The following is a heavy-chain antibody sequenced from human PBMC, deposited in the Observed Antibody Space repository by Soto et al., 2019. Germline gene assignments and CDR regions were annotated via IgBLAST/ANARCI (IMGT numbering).Heavy chain of an antibody. Sequence: ASVKVSCTTSGYIFTSYAMHWVRQAPGQRLEWMGWINAGNGNTKYSQKFQGRVTITRDTSASTAYMELSSLRSEDTAVYYCARSIVVVTALDYWGQGTLVTVSS. CDR1: GYIFTSYA. CDR2: INAGNGNT. V-gene: IGHV1-3*01. CDR3: ARSIVVVTALDY. D-gene: IGHD2-21*02. J-gene: IGHJ4*02.